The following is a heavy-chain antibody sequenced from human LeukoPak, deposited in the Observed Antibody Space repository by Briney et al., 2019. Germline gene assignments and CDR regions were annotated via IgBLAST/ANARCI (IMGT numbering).Heavy chain of an antibody. CDR2: IYSGGST. D-gene: IGHD2-15*01. CDR1: GFTFSSYE. CDR3: ARVLRYCSGGNCYSGGLGYMDV. Sequence: GGSLRLSCAASGFTFSSYEMNWVRQAPGKGLEWVSLIYSGGSTYYADSVRGRFTISRDNSKNTLYLQMNSLRAEDTAVYYCARVLRYCSGGNCYSGGLGYMDVWGKGTTVTISS. J-gene: IGHJ6*03. V-gene: IGHV3-53*01.